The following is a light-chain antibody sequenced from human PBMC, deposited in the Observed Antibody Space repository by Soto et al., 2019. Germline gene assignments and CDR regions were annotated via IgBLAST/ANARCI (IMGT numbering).Light chain of an antibody. CDR3: QQHNKWPLT. J-gene: IGKJ4*01. Sequence: EIVLTQSPATLSMFPGERATLSCWASESVSTYLAWYQQKPCRAPRLLIYGTSNRATDIPARFSGSGSETHFTLTISGLEPEDFAVYFCQQHNKWPLTFGGGTKGEIK. CDR2: GTS. V-gene: IGKV3-11*01. CDR1: ESVSTY.